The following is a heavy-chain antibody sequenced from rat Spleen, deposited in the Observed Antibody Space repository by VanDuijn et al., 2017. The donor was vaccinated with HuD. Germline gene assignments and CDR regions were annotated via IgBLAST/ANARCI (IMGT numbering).Heavy chain of an antibody. V-gene: IGHV2-63*01. J-gene: IGHJ2*01. CDR2: MWYDGDT. Sequence: QVQLKESGPGLVQPSETLSLTCTVSGFSLTTYSVSWVRQPSGKGPEWMVRMWYDGDTAYNSARKSRLSISRDTSKKQVFLKMNSLQTGDTGTYNCTREVIGAATFDWWGQGVMVTVSS. CDR1: GFSLTTYS. D-gene: IGHD3-2*01. CDR3: TREVIGAATFDW.